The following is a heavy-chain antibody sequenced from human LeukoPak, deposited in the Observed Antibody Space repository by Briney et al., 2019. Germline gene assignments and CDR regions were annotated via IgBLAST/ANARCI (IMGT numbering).Heavy chain of an antibody. CDR3: ARSPEVDCSSTSCPMGFDY. D-gene: IGHD2-2*01. CDR2: VYYSGST. Sequence: SETLSLTCTVSGGSITSSSYYWGWIRQPPGKGLECIGSVYYSGSTYYNPSLKSRVTISVDTSKNLFSLKLSSVTAADTAVYYCARSPEVDCSSTSCPMGFDYWGQGTLVTVSS. J-gene: IGHJ4*02. CDR1: GGSITSSSYY. V-gene: IGHV4-39*01.